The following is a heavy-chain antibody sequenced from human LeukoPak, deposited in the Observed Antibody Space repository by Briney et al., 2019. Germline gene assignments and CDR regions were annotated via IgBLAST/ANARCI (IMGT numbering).Heavy chain of an antibody. CDR1: GFXVSSNY. CDR2: IYSGGST. V-gene: IGHV3-53*04. D-gene: IGHD7-27*01. J-gene: IGHJ4*02. CDR3: ARDGGVTGDPYY. Sequence: GGSLRLSCPAFGFXVSSNYISWVRQAPGKGLESLSVIYSGGSTYYADSVKGRFTISRHNSKNTLYLQMNSLRAEDTAVYYCARDGGVTGDPYYWGQGTLVTVSS.